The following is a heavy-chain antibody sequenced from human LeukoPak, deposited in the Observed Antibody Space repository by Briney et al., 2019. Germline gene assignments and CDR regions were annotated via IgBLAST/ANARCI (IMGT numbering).Heavy chain of an antibody. Sequence: GGSLRLSCAASGFTFSSYWMHWVRKAPGRGLVWVSRINSDGYSISYADSVKGRFIISRDNAKNTLYLQMSSLRAEDTAVYYCARATSKGGLDIWGQGTVVTISS. CDR3: ARATSKGGLDI. V-gene: IGHV3-74*01. J-gene: IGHJ3*02. D-gene: IGHD2-15*01. CDR2: INSDGYSI. CDR1: GFTFSSYW.